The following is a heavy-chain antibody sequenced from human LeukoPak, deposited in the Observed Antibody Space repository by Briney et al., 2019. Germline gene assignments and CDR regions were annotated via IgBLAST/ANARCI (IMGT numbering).Heavy chain of an antibody. Sequence: ASVKVSCKASGYTFTGYYMHWVRQAPGQGLEWMGWINPNSGGTNYAQKFQGRVTMTRDTSISTAYMELGRLRSDDTAVYYCAGEGIAVAGMDYWGQGTLVTVSS. CDR3: AGEGIAVAGMDY. V-gene: IGHV1-2*02. CDR1: GYTFTGYY. J-gene: IGHJ4*02. CDR2: INPNSGGT. D-gene: IGHD6-19*01.